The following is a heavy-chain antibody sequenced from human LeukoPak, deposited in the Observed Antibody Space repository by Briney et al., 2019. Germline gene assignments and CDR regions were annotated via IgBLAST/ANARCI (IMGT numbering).Heavy chain of an antibody. CDR2: IRYDGSNK. V-gene: IGHV3-30*02. CDR3: ARDHPDAPGPRETYFDY. CDR1: GFTFSSYG. J-gene: IGHJ4*02. D-gene: IGHD1-14*01. Sequence: GGSLRLSCAASGFTFSSYGMHWVRQAPGKGLEWVAFIRYDGSNKYYADSVKGRFTISRDNSKNTLYLQMNSLRAEDTAVYYCARDHPDAPGPRETYFDYWGQGTLVTVSS.